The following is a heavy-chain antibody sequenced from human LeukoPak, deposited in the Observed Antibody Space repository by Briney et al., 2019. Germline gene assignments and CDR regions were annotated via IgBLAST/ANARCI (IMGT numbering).Heavy chain of an antibody. D-gene: IGHD2-2*01. CDR3: ASGGREYQLAFP. CDR1: GFTFSSYS. Sequence: GGSLRLSCAASGFTFSSYSMNWVRQAPGKGLEWVSSISSSSSYIYYADSVKGRFTISRDNAKNSLYLQMNSLRAEDTAVYYCASGGREYQLAFPWGQGTLVTVSS. CDR2: ISSSSSYI. V-gene: IGHV3-21*01. J-gene: IGHJ5*02.